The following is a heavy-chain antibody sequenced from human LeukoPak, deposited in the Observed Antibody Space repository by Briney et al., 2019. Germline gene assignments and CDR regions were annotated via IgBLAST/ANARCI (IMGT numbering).Heavy chain of an antibody. V-gene: IGHV5-51*01. D-gene: IGHD3-3*01. CDR2: IYPGDSDT. CDR3: ARAEKIFGVVEADAFDI. CDR1: GYSFTSYW. Sequence: KPGESLKISCKCSGYSFTSYWSGGVRQMPGKGLEWRGIIYPGDSDTSYSTSFQGQVTTSAHKSISTAYLQWSSLKASDTAMYYCARAEKIFGVVEADAFDIWGEGTMVTVSS. J-gene: IGHJ3*02.